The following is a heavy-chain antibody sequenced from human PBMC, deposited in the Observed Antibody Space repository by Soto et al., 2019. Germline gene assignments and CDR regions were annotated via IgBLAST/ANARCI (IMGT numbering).Heavy chain of an antibody. V-gene: IGHV4-39*01. D-gene: IGHD3-9*01. J-gene: IGHJ4*02. CDR3: TNVLTGKAPDS. Sequence: ETLCRTCPVSGGSIRSTSYYWGWVRQPPGEGLEWIGSIYYIGSTYFNPSLKSRVTISIDRPRNGFSLRLSSVTAAGAGVYYCTNVLTGKAPDSWGQGTLVTVSS. CDR1: GGSIRSTSYY. CDR2: IYYIGST.